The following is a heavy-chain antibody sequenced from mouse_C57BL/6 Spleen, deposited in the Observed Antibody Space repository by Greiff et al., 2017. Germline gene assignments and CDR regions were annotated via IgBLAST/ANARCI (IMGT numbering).Heavy chain of an antibody. J-gene: IGHJ3*01. CDR3: ARLTGPWFAY. CDR1: GFTFSSYG. CDR2: ISSGGSYT. V-gene: IGHV5-6*02. D-gene: IGHD2-13*01. Sequence: DVMLVESGGDLVKPGGSLKLSCAASGFTFSSYGMSWVRQTPDKRLEWVATISSGGSYTYYPDSVKGRFTISRDNAKNTLYLQMSSLKSEDTAMYYCARLTGPWFAYWGQGILVTVSA.